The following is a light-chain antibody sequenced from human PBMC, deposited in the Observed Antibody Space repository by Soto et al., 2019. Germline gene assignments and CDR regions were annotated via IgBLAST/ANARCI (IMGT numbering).Light chain of an antibody. Sequence: EVVLTQSPATLSLCPGESATLSCRASQSVSVNFAWYQQKPGQAPRPLIYSASDRAPGIPARFSGRGSGTYFTLTISSLEPEDFAVYYCQERNRWPRGTFGGGTKVDIK. CDR3: QERNRWPRGT. V-gene: IGKV3-11*01. CDR1: QSVSVN. CDR2: SAS. J-gene: IGKJ4*01.